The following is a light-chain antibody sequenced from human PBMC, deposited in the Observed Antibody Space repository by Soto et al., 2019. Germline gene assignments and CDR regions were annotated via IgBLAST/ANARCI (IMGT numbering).Light chain of an antibody. V-gene: IGLV4-69*01. CDR2: VNSDGSH. CDR3: QTWATGIQV. J-gene: IGLJ3*02. CDR1: SGHSSYA. Sequence: QPVLTQSPSASASLGASVKLTCTLSSGHSSYAIAWHQQQPEKGPRYLMKVNSDGSHIKGDGIPARFSGFSSGAERYLTISSLQSEDEADYYCQTWATGIQVFGGGTKLTVL.